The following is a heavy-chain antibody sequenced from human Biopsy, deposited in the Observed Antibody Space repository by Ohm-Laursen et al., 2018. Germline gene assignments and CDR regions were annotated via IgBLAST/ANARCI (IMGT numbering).Heavy chain of an antibody. CDR1: GDSFTSYA. J-gene: IGHJ5*02. D-gene: IGHD1-26*01. CDR2: IIPIPNVA. Sequence: ASVKVSCKASGDSFTSYAIGWVRQAPGQGLEWMGGIIPIPNVATYAQKFQGRITITADESTSTAYMELSSLTTDDTAVYFCARGEGSSWFDPWGHGTLVTVSS. V-gene: IGHV1-69*10. CDR3: ARGEGSSWFDP.